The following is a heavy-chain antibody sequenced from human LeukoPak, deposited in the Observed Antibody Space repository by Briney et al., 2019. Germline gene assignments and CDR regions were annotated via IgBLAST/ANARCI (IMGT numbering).Heavy chain of an antibody. Sequence: AGGSLRLSCAASGFTFSSYAMSWVRQAPGKGLEWVSGISGRGSDGDRYYADSVKGRFTISRDNSKNTAYLQMNSLRAEDTAIYFCAKGVGYSPDGFDIWGQGTMVTVSS. CDR2: ISGRGSDGDR. J-gene: IGHJ3*02. V-gene: IGHV3-23*01. CDR1: GFTFSSYA. D-gene: IGHD2-15*01. CDR3: AKGVGYSPDGFDI.